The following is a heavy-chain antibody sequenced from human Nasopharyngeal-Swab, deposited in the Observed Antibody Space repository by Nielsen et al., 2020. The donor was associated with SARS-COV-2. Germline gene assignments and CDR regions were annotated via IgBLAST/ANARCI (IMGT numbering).Heavy chain of an antibody. J-gene: IGHJ4*02. D-gene: IGHD6-19*01. CDR1: GFTFSSYA. V-gene: IGHV3-23*01. CDR2: ISGSGGST. Sequence: GSLRLSCAASGFTFSSYAMSWVRQAPGKGLEWVSAISGSGGSTYYADPVKGRFIISRDNTKNTLHLQMNSLRAEDTAVYCCATPGYSSGWFIGHLGYWGQGTLVTVSS. CDR3: ATPGYSSGWFIGHLGY.